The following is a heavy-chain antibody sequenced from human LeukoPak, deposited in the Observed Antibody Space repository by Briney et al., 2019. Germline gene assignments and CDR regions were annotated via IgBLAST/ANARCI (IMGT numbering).Heavy chain of an antibody. J-gene: IGHJ4*02. CDR3: AKGGAQV. V-gene: IGHV3-23*01. D-gene: IGHD1-26*01. Sequence: PRGSLRHSCAASGFTFSSDAMRWVRQAPGKGREWVSAISSSGGSTYYADSVRGRFIISRDSSKNTLYLQMNSLRVEDTAVYYCAKGGAQVGGQGTLVTVSS. CDR1: GFTFSSDA. CDR2: ISSSGGST.